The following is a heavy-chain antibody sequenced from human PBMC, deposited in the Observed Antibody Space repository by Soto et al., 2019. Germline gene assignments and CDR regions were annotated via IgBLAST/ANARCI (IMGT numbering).Heavy chain of an antibody. J-gene: IGHJ4*02. CDR1: GFSFSSSA. V-gene: IGHV3-23*01. CDR3: TKDSHWSIISPTHYY. Sequence: VQLWDSGGGLVQPVGSLRLSCAASGFSFSSSAMSWVRQAPGNRLEWVSTVRESGGTTHYADPVKGRFTMSRDTSNNILFLQMNSLRAENTAIYYCTKDSHWSIISPTHYYLGQGTLVTVSS. CDR2: VRESGGTT.